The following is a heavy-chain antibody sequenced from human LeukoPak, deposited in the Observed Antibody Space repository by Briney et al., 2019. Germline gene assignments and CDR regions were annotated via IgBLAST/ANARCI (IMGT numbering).Heavy chain of an antibody. CDR3: ARVYYDSSGFKSYYFDY. Sequence: PGGSLRLSCAASGFTFSSYSMNWVRQASGKGLEWVSSISSSSSYIYYADSVKGRFTISRDNAKNSLYLQMNSLRAEDTAVYYCARVYYDSSGFKSYYFDYWGQGTLVTVSS. CDR1: GFTFSSYS. J-gene: IGHJ4*02. CDR2: ISSSSSYI. D-gene: IGHD3-22*01. V-gene: IGHV3-21*01.